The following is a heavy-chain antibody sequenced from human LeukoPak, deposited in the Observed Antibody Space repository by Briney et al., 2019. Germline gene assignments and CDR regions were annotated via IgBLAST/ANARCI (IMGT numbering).Heavy chain of an antibody. CDR3: AKGSPQYYFDY. J-gene: IGHJ4*02. CDR1: GFTFSTYA. CDR2: SGHGGDT. D-gene: IGHD6-19*01. V-gene: IGHV3-23*01. Sequence: TGGSLRLSCAASGFTFSTYAMYWVRQAPGKGLEWVSASGHGGDTYYADSVKGRFTISRDISKNTLYLQMNSLRAEDTAVYYCAKGSPQYYFDYWGQGTLVTVSS.